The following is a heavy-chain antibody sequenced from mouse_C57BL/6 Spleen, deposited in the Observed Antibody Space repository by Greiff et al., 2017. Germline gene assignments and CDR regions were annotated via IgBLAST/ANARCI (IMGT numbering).Heavy chain of an antibody. Sequence: QVQLQQSGAELVKPGASVKLSCKASGYTFTSYWMHWVKQRPGQGLEWIGMIHPNSGSTNYNEKFKSKATLTVDNSSSTAYMQLSSLTSEDSAVYYCAREDYYGSSPWFAYWGQGTLVTVSA. V-gene: IGHV1-64*01. CDR2: IHPNSGST. D-gene: IGHD1-1*01. CDR3: AREDYYGSSPWFAY. CDR1: GYTFTSYW. J-gene: IGHJ3*01.